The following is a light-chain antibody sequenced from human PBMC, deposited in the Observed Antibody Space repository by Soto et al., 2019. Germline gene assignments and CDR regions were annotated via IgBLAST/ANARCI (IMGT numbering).Light chain of an antibody. V-gene: IGLV2-11*01. CDR2: DVS. J-gene: IGLJ3*02. Sequence: QSALTQPRSVSGSPGQSVTISCTGTSSDVGGYNYVTWYQHHAGKAPKLRMYDVSKRPSGVPDRFSRSRSGNTPSLTISVLHTEYEAEYFCCSYAGSNTLVCGGGTKVTVL. CDR3: CSYAGSNTLV. CDR1: SSDVGGYNY.